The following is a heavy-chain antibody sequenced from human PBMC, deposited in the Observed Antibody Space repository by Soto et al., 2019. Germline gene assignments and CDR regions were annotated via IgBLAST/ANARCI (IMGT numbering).Heavy chain of an antibody. Sequence: ASVKVSCKASGFSFIVYSILWVRQAPGQSLEWLGWINAGNGNTKYSHKFQDRVTITSDTSATTTYMELRSLRSEDTAVFYCARSAKKTWLPDFWGQGTLVTVSS. D-gene: IGHD5-12*01. J-gene: IGHJ1*01. CDR1: GFSFIVYS. CDR2: INAGNGNT. CDR3: ARSAKKTWLPDF. V-gene: IGHV1-3*01.